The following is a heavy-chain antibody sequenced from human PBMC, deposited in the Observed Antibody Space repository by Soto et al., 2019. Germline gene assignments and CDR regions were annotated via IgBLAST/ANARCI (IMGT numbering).Heavy chain of an antibody. Sequence: QITLKESGPPLVKPTQTLTLTCTFSGFSLSTSGVGVGWIRQPPGKALEWLALIYWDDDKRYSPSLKSRLTNTKDTSKNQVVLTMTNMDPVDTATYYCAHSNMYSSGNAYFDYWGQGTLVTVSS. V-gene: IGHV2-5*02. J-gene: IGHJ4*02. D-gene: IGHD6-19*01. CDR2: IYWDDDK. CDR1: GFSLSTSGVG. CDR3: AHSNMYSSGNAYFDY.